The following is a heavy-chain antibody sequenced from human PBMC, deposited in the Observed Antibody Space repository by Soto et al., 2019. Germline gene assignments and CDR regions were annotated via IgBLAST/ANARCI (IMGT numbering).Heavy chain of an antibody. CDR1: GFTFSNAW. Sequence: DVKLVESGGGLVKPGGSLRISCVVSGFTFSNAWMTWVRQAPGKGLEWVGRIKRKADGETTDYATSVKGRFAISRDDSKNTLLLHMDGLTINDTAIYYSTMDRLLWLGEAASWDWFDYWGQGDLVTVSS. V-gene: IGHV3-15*01. CDR2: IKRKADGETT. D-gene: IGHD3-10*01. CDR3: TMDRLLWLGEAASWDWFDY. J-gene: IGHJ4*02.